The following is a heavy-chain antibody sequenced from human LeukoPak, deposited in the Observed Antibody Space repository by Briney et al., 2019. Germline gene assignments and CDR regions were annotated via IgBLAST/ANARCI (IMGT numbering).Heavy chain of an antibody. CDR2: FYADDRT. J-gene: IGHJ4*02. D-gene: IGHD3-22*01. V-gene: IGHV3-66*02. Sequence: PGGSLRLSCAASGFSVRDSYMNWVRQAPGKGLEWVSAFYADDRTYYADSVQGRFTISRGNSANTVYLHMSSLTSEDSALYYCARAFYYENKGYYCFDHWGRGTLVTVFS. CDR1: GFSVRDSY. CDR3: ARAFYYENKGYYCFDH.